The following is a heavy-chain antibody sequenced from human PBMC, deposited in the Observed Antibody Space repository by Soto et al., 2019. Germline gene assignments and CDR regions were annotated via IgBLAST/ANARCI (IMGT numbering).Heavy chain of an antibody. V-gene: IGHV3-13*01. CDR3: ARGRYYDFWSGAYYYYGMDV. D-gene: IGHD3-3*01. J-gene: IGHJ6*02. CDR1: GFTFSSYD. Sequence: GGSLRLSCAASGFTFSSYDMHWVRQATGKGLEWVSAIGTAGDTYYPGSVKGRFTISRENAKNSLYLQMNSLRAEDTAVYYCARGRYYDFWSGAYYYYGMDVWGQGTTVTVSS. CDR2: IGTAGDT.